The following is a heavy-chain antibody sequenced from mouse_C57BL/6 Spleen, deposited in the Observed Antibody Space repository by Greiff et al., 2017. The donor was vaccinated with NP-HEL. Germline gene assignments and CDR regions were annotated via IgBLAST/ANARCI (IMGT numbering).Heavy chain of an antibody. D-gene: IGHD1-1*01. V-gene: IGHV2-6*01. J-gene: IGHJ3*01. CDR2: IWGVGST. CDR3: ASDYYGSSLAY. CDR1: GFSLTSYG. Sequence: VQVVESGPGLVAPSQSLSITCTVSGFSLTSYGVDWVRQSPGKGLEWLGVIWGVGSTNYNSALKSRLSISKDNSKSQVFLKMNSLQTDDTAMYYCASDYYGSSLAYWGQGTLVTVSA.